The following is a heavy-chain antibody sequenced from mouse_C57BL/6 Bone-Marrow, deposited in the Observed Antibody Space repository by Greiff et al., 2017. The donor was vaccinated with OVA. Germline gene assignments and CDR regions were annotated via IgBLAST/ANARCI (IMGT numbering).Heavy chain of an antibody. V-gene: IGHV1-62-2*01. D-gene: IGHD2-4*01. CDR1: GYTFTEYT. CDR3: ARHEEGPLYDYAPFAY. Sequence: VKLQESGAELVKPGASVKLSCKASGYTFTEYTIHWVKQRSGQGLEWIGWFYPGSGSIKYNEKFKDKATLTADKSSSTVYMELSRLTSEDSAVYFCARHEEGPLYDYAPFAYWGQGTLVTVSA. J-gene: IGHJ3*01. CDR2: FYPGSGSI.